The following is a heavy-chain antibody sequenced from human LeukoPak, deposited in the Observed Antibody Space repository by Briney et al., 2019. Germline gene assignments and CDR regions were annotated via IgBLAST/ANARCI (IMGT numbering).Heavy chain of an antibody. Sequence: QPGGSLRLSCAASGFTFSGSALHWVRQASGKGLEWVGRIRSTANGYATAYAASVKGRFTISRDDSKNTAYLQMDSLKTEDTAVYYCARDKGTSYLSSFDYWGQGTLVTVSS. CDR2: IRSTANGYAT. CDR3: ARDKGTSYLSSFDY. CDR1: GFTFSGSA. V-gene: IGHV3-73*01. J-gene: IGHJ4*02. D-gene: IGHD6-6*01.